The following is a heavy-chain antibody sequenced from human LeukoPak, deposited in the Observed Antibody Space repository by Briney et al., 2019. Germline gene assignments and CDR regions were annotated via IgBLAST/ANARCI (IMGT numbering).Heavy chain of an antibody. CDR3: AKTTTGYSSGRLPGSPVDY. J-gene: IGHJ4*02. CDR2: IFGSGGST. CDR1: GFTFSSYG. Sequence: GGSLRLSCAASGFTFSSYGMYWVRQAPGKGLKWVSGIFGSGGSTNYANSLKGRFTISSNNSKIPLFLQMNSLQAEDTAVYYCAKTTTGYSSGRLPGSPVDYWGQGTLVTVSS. V-gene: IGHV3-23*01. D-gene: IGHD6-19*01.